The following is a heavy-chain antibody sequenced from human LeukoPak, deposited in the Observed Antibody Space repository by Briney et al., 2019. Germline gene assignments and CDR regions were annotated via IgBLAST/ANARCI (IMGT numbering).Heavy chain of an antibody. CDR1: GFTFRTYG. CDR3: ARDTRGESDY. CDR2: INSNSDTV. J-gene: IGHJ4*01. V-gene: IGHV3-48*04. Sequence: GGSLRLSCAASGFTFRTYGMNWVRQAPGKGLEWISYINSNSDTVHYSNSVEGRFTISRDNAKNSLYLQMYSLRAEDTAMYYCARDTRGESDYWGHGTLVTVSS. D-gene: IGHD2-2*01.